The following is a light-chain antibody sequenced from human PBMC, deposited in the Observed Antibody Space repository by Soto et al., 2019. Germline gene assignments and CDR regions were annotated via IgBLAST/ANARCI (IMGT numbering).Light chain of an antibody. V-gene: IGLV2-14*01. Sequence: QSALTQPASVSGSPGQSITISCTGTSSDVGGYNYVSWYHQHPGKAPKLMIYDVSNRPSGVFTRFSGSKSGNTAALTISGRQAEDEADYYCSSYTTSYTLVFGGGTKLTVL. CDR1: SSDVGGYNY. J-gene: IGLJ2*01. CDR3: SSYTTSYTLV. CDR2: DVS.